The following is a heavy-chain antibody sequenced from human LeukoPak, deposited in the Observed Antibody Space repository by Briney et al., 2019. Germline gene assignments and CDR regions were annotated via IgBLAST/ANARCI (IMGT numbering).Heavy chain of an antibody. CDR3: VREESGGYFDY. Sequence: GASVKVSCKSFGFTFTNYLLHWVRQAPGQGLEWVGRIAPSVDTTNYAQKFRGRVTMTRDTPTSTVYMELSSLRSGDTAIYYCVREESGGYFDYWGQGTLVTVSS. V-gene: IGHV1-46*01. J-gene: IGHJ4*02. D-gene: IGHD2-8*02. CDR2: IAPSVDTT. CDR1: GFTFTNYL.